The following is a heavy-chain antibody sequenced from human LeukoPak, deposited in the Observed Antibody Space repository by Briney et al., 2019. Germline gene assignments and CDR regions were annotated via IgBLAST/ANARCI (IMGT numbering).Heavy chain of an antibody. Sequence: SQTLSLTCTVSGGSISSGSYYWSWIRQPAGKGLEWIGRIYTSGSTDYNPSLKSRVTISLDTSKNQFSLKLSSVTAADTAVYYCARHLREGITMVRGVIGAFDIWGQGTMVTVSS. J-gene: IGHJ3*02. D-gene: IGHD3-10*01. CDR1: GGSISSGSYY. V-gene: IGHV4-61*02. CDR3: ARHLREGITMVRGVIGAFDI. CDR2: IYTSGST.